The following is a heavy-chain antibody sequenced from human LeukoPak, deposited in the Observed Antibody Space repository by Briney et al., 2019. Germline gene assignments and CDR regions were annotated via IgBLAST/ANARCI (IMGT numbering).Heavy chain of an antibody. CDR1: GGSISSYY. Sequence: KPSETLSLTCTVSGGSISSYYWSWIRQPAGKGLEWIGYIYYSGSTNYNPSLKSRVTIPVDTSKNQFSLKLSSVTAADTAVYYCARHGPGDRNAFDIWGQGTMVTVSS. CDR3: ARHGPGDRNAFDI. D-gene: IGHD3-16*01. V-gene: IGHV4-59*08. CDR2: IYYSGST. J-gene: IGHJ3*02.